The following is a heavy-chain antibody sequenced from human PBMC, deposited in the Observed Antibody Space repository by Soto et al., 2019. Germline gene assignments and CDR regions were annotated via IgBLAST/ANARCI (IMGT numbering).Heavy chain of an antibody. J-gene: IGHJ6*02. D-gene: IGHD6-19*01. CDR2: IVPIFGTT. CDR3: ARVEAVAGLYNYHGLDV. Sequence: QVQLVQSGAEVKKPGSSVKVSCKVSGGTFSNYAIDWVRLAPGHGLEWMGGIVPIFGTTYYTQKFQGRATIFADDSTTTAYLGMSSLRSEDTAIYYCARVEAVAGLYNYHGLDVWGQGTAVTVSS. CDR1: GGTFSNYA. V-gene: IGHV1-69*12.